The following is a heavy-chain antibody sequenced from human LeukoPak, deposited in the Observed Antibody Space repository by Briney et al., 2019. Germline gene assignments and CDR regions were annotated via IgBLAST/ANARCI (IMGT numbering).Heavy chain of an antibody. CDR1: GFTFSSYA. V-gene: IGHV3-23*01. Sequence: GGSLRLSCAASGFTFSSYAMSWVRQAPGKGLEWVSAISGSGGSTYNADSVKGRFTISRDNSKNTLYLQMNSLRAEDTAVYYCAKDSGGSGSYFDYWGQGTLVTVSS. D-gene: IGHD3-10*01. CDR3: AKDSGGSGSYFDY. J-gene: IGHJ4*02. CDR2: ISGSGGST.